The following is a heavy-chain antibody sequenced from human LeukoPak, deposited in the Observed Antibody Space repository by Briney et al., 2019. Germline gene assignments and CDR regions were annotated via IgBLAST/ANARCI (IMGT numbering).Heavy chain of an antibody. D-gene: IGHD3/OR15-3a*01. Sequence: PGGSLKLSCAASGFMFSDHYMDWVRQPPGKGLEWVGRIRNRARGHTTEYAASVKGRFTVSRDDSKNSVYLQMNSLKTEDTAVYYCARPYGMDWSIDYFDYWGQGTLVTVSS. V-gene: IGHV3-72*01. CDR3: ARPYGMDWSIDYFDY. J-gene: IGHJ4*02. CDR1: GFMFSDHY. CDR2: IRNRARGHTT.